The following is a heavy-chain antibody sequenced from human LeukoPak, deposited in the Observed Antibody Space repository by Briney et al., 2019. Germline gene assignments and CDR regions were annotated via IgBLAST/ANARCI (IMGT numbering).Heavy chain of an antibody. CDR2: ISADNGNT. D-gene: IGHD5-12*01. CDR3: ARDLGYSGYDFDY. Sequence: GASVKVSCKASGYTFTSYGISWVRQAPGQGLEWMGWISADNGNTNYAQKLQGRVTMTTDTSTNTAYMEVRSLRSDDTAVYYCARDLGYSGYDFDYWGQGTLVTVSS. V-gene: IGHV1-18*01. J-gene: IGHJ4*02. CDR1: GYTFTSYG.